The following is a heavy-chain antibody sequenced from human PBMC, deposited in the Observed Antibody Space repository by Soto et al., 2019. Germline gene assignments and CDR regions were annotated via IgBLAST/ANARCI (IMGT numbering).Heavy chain of an antibody. Sequence: QVQLVQSGPEVKKPGASAKVSCKTSGYIFSNFGISWMRQVPGQGLEWMGWISAYNGNTNYAQKFQDRVTLTTDTSTNTAYMELRSLRSDYTAVYYCARASGGGVGTTSYWGQGTLVTVSS. CDR2: ISAYNGNT. CDR3: ARASGGGVGTTSY. J-gene: IGHJ4*02. CDR1: GYIFSNFG. V-gene: IGHV1-18*01. D-gene: IGHD1-26*01.